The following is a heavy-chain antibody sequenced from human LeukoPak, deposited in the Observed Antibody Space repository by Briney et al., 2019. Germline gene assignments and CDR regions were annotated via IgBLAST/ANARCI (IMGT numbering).Heavy chain of an antibody. D-gene: IGHD3-22*01. Sequence: GGPLRLSCAASVLTFSSYSMNWVRQPPGKGLEWGSYISSSSSTIYYADSVKGRFTISRDNAKNTLYLQMNSLRAEDTAVYYCARVLHKRNYDSSVYYGYWGQGTLVTVSS. CDR2: ISSSSSTI. J-gene: IGHJ4*02. CDR3: ARVLHKRNYDSSVYYGY. CDR1: VLTFSSYS. V-gene: IGHV3-48*01.